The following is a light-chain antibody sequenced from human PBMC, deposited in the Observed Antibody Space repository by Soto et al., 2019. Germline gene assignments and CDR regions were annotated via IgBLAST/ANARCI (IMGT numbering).Light chain of an antibody. J-gene: IGKJ5*01. CDR2: GVS. Sequence: EIVLTQSPGPLSLSPGERATLSCRASQSLSSSYLAWYQQKPGQAPRLLMYGVSYRATGIPDRFSGGGSGTHFTLTISRLEPEDFAVYYCQQYGGSPPITFGQGTRLEIK. CDR3: QQYGGSPPIT. CDR1: QSLSSSY. V-gene: IGKV3-20*01.